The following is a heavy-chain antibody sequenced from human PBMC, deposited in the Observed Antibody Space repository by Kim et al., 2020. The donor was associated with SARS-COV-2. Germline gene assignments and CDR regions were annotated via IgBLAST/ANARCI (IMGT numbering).Heavy chain of an antibody. CDR3: ARAGGDIVVVPAGIFDY. D-gene: IGHD2-2*02. V-gene: IGHV3-33*01. Sequence: GGSLRLSCAASGFTFSSYGMHWVRQAPGKGLEWVAVIWYDGSNKYYADSVKGRFTISRDNSKNTLYLQMNSLRAEDTAVYYCARAGGDIVVVPAGIFDYWGQGTLVTVSS. J-gene: IGHJ4*02. CDR1: GFTFSSYG. CDR2: IWYDGSNK.